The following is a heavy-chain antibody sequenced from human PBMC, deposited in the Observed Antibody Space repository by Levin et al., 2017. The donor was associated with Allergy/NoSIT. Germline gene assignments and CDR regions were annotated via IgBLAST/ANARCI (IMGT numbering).Heavy chain of an antibody. Sequence: SVKVSCKASGGTFSSYAISWVRQAPGQGLEWMGRIIPILGIANYAQKFQGRVTITADKSTSTAYMELSSLRSEDTAVYYCATSRGYDSSGYFDVHSDAFDSWGQGTMVTVSS. D-gene: IGHD3-22*01. V-gene: IGHV1-69*04. J-gene: IGHJ3*02. CDR1: GGTFSSYA. CDR3: ATSRGYDSSGYFDVHSDAFDS. CDR2: IIPILGIA.